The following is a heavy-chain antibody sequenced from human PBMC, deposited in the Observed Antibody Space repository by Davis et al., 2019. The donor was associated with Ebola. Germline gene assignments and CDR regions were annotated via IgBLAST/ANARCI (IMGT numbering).Heavy chain of an antibody. V-gene: IGHV3-30*03. CDR3: ARSTGMDV. CDR1: GFTFSNAW. Sequence: GGSLRLSCEASGFTFSNAWMSWVRQAPGKGLEWVAVISYVGSNKYYADSVKGRFTISRDNSKNTLYLQMNSLRAEDTAVYYCARSTGMDVWGQGTTVTVSS. CDR2: ISYVGSNK. J-gene: IGHJ6*02.